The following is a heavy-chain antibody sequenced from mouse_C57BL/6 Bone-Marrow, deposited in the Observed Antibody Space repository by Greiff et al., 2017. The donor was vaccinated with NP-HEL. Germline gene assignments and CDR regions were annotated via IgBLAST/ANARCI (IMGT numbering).Heavy chain of an antibody. CDR3: ARERVTTVVAYYFDY. CDR2: IHPNSGST. CDR1: GYTFTSYW. V-gene: IGHV1-64*01. Sequence: QVQLQHPGAELVKPGASVKLSCKASGYTFTSYWMHWVKQRPGQGLEWIGMIHPNSGSTNYNEKFKSKATLTVDKSSSTAYMQLSSLTSEDSAVYYCARERVTTVVAYYFDYWGQGTTLTVSS. J-gene: IGHJ2*01. D-gene: IGHD1-1*01.